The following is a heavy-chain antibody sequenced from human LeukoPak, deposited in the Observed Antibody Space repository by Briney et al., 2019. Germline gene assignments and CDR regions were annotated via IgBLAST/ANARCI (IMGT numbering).Heavy chain of an antibody. CDR2: IKQDGRDK. V-gene: IGHV3-7*01. J-gene: IGHJ4*02. CDR3: ARDLSQYDFWSGYALDYFDY. Sequence: TGGSLRLSCAASVFTFSSYWMSWVRQAPGKGLGGVANIKQDGRDKYYVDSVKGRFTISRDNAKNSLYLQMNSLRAEDTAVYYCARDLSQYDFWSGYALDYFDYWGQGTLVTVSS. D-gene: IGHD3-3*01. CDR1: VFTFSSYW.